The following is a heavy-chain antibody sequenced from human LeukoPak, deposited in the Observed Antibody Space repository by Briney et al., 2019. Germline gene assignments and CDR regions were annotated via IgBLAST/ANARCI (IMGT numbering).Heavy chain of an antibody. J-gene: IGHJ4*02. CDR2: IHYSGST. V-gene: IGHV4-39*01. D-gene: IGHD6-19*01. CDR1: GGSISSSSYY. Sequence: SETLSLTCTVSGGSISSSSYYWGWIRQPPGKGLEWIGSIHYSGSTYYNPSLKSRVTISVDTSKNQFSLKLSSVTAADTAVYYCARGSSGWSYYFDYWGQGTLVTVSS. CDR3: ARGSSGWSYYFDY.